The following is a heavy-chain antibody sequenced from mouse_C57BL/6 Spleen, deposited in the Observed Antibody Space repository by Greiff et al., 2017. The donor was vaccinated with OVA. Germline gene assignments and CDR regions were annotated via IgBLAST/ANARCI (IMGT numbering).Heavy chain of an antibody. CDR2: ISSGGSYT. Sequence: EVKLQESGGDLVKPGGSLKLSCAASGFTFSSYGMSWVRQTPDKRLEWVATISSGGSYTYYLDSVKGRFTISRDNAKNTLYLQMSSLKSEDTAMYYCARDSSGSWFAYWGQGTLVTVSA. D-gene: IGHD3-2*02. V-gene: IGHV5-6*01. CDR3: ARDSSGSWFAY. J-gene: IGHJ3*01. CDR1: GFTFSSYG.